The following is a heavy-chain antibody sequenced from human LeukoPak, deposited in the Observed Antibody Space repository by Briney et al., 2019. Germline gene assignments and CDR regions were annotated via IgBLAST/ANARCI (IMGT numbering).Heavy chain of an antibody. Sequence: GGSLRLSCAASGFTFSSYSMNWVRQAPGKGLEWVSSISSSSSYIYYADSVKGRFTISRDNAKNSLYLQMNSLRAEDTAVYYCARDRPAYCGGDCYPNWFDPWGQGTLVTVSS. D-gene: IGHD2-21*02. CDR3: ARDRPAYCGGDCYPNWFDP. J-gene: IGHJ5*02. CDR2: ISSSSSYI. CDR1: GFTFSSYS. V-gene: IGHV3-21*01.